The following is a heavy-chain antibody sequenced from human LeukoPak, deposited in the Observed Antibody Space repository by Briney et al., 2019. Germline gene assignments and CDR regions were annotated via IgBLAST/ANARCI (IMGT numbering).Heavy chain of an antibody. J-gene: IGHJ4*02. CDR3: TTDSSGWERVDY. CDR2: LSSSGYST. V-gene: IGHV3-23*01. CDR1: GFTFSSYA. D-gene: IGHD6-25*01. Sequence: GGSLRLSCAASGFTFSSYAMSWVRQAPGKGLEWVSALSSSGYSTYYVDSVKGRFTISRDNSENTLYLQMNYLRVEDTAVYYCTTDSSGWERVDYWGQGTLVTVSS.